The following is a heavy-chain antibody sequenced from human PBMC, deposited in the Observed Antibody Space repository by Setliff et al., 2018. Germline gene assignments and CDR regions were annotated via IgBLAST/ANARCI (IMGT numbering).Heavy chain of an antibody. CDR2: FDPEDGET. CDR3: ARVSIAAPSYYGMDV. Sequence: GASVKVSCKVSGYTLTELSMHWVRQAPGKGLEWMGGFDPEDGETIYAQKFQGRVTISIDQSNNLFSLELTSVTAADSAVYYCARVSIAAPSYYGMDVWGRGTTVTVSS. J-gene: IGHJ6*02. CDR1: GYTLTELS. D-gene: IGHD2-21*01. V-gene: IGHV1-24*01.